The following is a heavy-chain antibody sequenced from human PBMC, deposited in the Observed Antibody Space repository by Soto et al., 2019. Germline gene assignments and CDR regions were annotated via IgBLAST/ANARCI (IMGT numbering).Heavy chain of an antibody. J-gene: IGHJ5*02. D-gene: IGHD6-19*01. CDR1: GFTFSSYS. Sequence: GGSLRLSCAASGFTFSSYSMNWVRQAPGKGLEWVSSISSSSSYIYYADSVKGRFTISRDNAKNSLYLQMNSLRAEDTAVYYCARDRGEYSGWSNWFDPWGQGTLVTVSS. V-gene: IGHV3-21*01. CDR3: ARDRGEYSGWSNWFDP. CDR2: ISSSSSYI.